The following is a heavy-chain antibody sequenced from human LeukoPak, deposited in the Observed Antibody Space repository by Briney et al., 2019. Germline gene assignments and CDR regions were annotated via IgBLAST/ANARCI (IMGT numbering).Heavy chain of an antibody. J-gene: IGHJ4*02. CDR2: INHSGST. D-gene: IGHD6-19*01. CDR3: ASSGLGTVADAYYFDY. V-gene: IGHV4-34*01. CDR1: SGSFSGYY. Sequence: PSETLSLTCAVYSGSFSGYYWSWIRQPPGKGLEWIGEINHSGSTNYNPSLKSRVTISVDTSKNQFSLKLSSVTAADTAVYYCASSGLGTVADAYYFDYWGQGTLVTVSS.